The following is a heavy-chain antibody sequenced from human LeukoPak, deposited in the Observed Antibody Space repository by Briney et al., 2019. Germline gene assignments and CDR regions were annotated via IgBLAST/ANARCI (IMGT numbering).Heavy chain of an antibody. V-gene: IGHV4-59*01. CDR2: IYYSGST. CDR1: GGSISSYY. CDR3: ARVGRHYGSVGAFDI. Sequence: SETLSLTCTVSGGSISSYYWSWIRQPPGKGLEWTGYIYYSGSTNYNPSLKSRVTISVDTSKNQFSLKLSSVTAADTAVYYCARVGRHYGSVGAFDIWGQGTMVTVSS. D-gene: IGHD3-10*01. J-gene: IGHJ3*02.